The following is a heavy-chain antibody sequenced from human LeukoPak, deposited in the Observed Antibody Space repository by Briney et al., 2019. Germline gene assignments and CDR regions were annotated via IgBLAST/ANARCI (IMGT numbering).Heavy chain of an antibody. J-gene: IGHJ3*02. D-gene: IGHD5-12*01. CDR1: GVSISSYY. Sequence: SETLSLTCTVSGVSISSYYWSWIRQPPGKGLEWIGYIYYSGSTNYNPSLKSRVTISVDTSKNQFSLKLSSVTAADTAVYYCARLVATYAFDIWGQGTMVTVSS. CDR3: ARLVATYAFDI. V-gene: IGHV4-59*08. CDR2: IYYSGST.